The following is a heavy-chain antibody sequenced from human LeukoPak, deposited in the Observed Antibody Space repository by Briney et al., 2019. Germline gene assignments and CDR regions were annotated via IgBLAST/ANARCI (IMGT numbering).Heavy chain of an antibody. Sequence: SETLSLTCTVSGGSISSGSYYWSWIRQPAGKGLEWIGRIYTSGSTNYNPSLKSRVTISVDTSQNQFSLKLSSVTAADTAVYYCARSIAAAGTFDYWGQGTLVTVSS. CDR2: IYTSGST. V-gene: IGHV4-61*02. CDR1: GGSISSGSYY. J-gene: IGHJ4*02. D-gene: IGHD6-13*01. CDR3: ARSIAAAGTFDY.